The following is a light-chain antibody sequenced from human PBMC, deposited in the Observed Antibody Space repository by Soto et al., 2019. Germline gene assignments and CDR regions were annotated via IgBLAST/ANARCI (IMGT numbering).Light chain of an antibody. Sequence: QSVLTQPPSVSGTPGHRVTISCSGTNSNIGRNIVSWYQHLPGSPPKLLIYDSNRRPSGVPGRFSGSESGTSASLAISGLQSEDEADYYCAAWDDSPNAVFFGGGTKLTVL. CDR3: AAWDDSPNAVF. CDR1: NSNIGRNI. V-gene: IGLV1-44*01. CDR2: DSN. J-gene: IGLJ2*01.